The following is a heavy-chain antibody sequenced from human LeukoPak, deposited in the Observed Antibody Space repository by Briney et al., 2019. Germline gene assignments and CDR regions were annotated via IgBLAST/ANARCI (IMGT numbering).Heavy chain of an antibody. D-gene: IGHD3-22*01. J-gene: IGHJ6*02. CDR2: ISGSAAGT. V-gene: IGHV3-23*01. CDR1: GFTFSSYA. Sequence: PGGSLRLSCAASGFTFSSYAMSWVRQAPGKGLEWVSAISGSAAGTYYADSVKGRFTISRDNSKNTLYLQMNSLRAEDTAVYYCAKAADYDTYYYGMDVWGQGTTVTVSS. CDR3: AKAADYDTYYYGMDV.